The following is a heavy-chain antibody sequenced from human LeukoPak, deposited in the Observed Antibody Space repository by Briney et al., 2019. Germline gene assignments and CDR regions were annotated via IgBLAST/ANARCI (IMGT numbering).Heavy chain of an antibody. Sequence: VASVKVSCKASGYTFTSYGISWVRQAPGQGLEWMGWISAYNGNTNYAQKLQGRVTMTTDTSTSTAYMELRSLRSDDTAVYHCATRRIGFPRTLWRAFDIWGQGTMVTVSS. D-gene: IGHD2-2*01. CDR1: GYTFTSYG. CDR2: ISAYNGNT. CDR3: ATRRIGFPRTLWRAFDI. J-gene: IGHJ3*02. V-gene: IGHV1-18*01.